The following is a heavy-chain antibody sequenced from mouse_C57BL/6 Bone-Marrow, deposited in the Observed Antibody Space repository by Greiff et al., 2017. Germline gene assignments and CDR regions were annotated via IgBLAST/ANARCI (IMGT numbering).Heavy chain of an antibody. CDR1: GFSLTSYG. CDR3: ARNSTPGFAY. J-gene: IGHJ3*01. Sequence: VKLQQSGPGLVQPSQSLSITCTVSGFSLTSYGVHWVRQSPGKGLEWLGEIWSGGSTDYNAAFISSLGICKDNSKCQVFFKMNSRQAADTAIYLGARNSTPGFAYWGQGTLVTVSA. D-gene: IGHD5-1*01. V-gene: IGHV2-2*01. CDR2: IWSGGST.